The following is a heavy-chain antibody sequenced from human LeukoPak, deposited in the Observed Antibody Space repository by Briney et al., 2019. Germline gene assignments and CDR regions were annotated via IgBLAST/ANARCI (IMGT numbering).Heavy chain of an antibody. D-gene: IGHD2-8*01. V-gene: IGHV3-23*01. CDR1: GFTFSSYA. CDR3: AKIMVRRTYYFDY. Sequence: GGSLRLSCAASGFTFSSYAMSWVRQAPGKGLEWVSAISGSGGSTYYADSVKGRFTISRDNSKNSLYLQMTSLRAEDTAVYYCAKIMVRRTYYFDYWGQGTLVTVSS. CDR2: ISGSGGST. J-gene: IGHJ4*02.